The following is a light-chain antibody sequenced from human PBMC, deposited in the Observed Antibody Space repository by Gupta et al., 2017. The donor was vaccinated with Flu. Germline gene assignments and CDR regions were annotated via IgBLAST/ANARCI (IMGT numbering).Light chain of an antibody. CDR2: RNN. Sequence: QSVRTQPPSASGTPGQRVTISCSGSSSNIGSNYVYWYQQFPATAPKLLIYRNNQRPSGAPVRFSGSKSGTSASLDISGLRSENEADYYCASWDDSLSGWVCGGGTKLTV. CDR3: ASWDDSLSGWV. V-gene: IGLV1-47*01. J-gene: IGLJ3*02. CDR1: SSNIGSNY.